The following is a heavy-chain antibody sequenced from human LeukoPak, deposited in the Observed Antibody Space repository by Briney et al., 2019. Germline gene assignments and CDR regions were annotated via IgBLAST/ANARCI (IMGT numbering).Heavy chain of an antibody. Sequence: PSETLSLTCTVSGDSTSSSSYYWGWIRQPPGKGLEWIGSIYFSGSTYYNPSLKSRVTISDDTSKNQFSLKLTSVPAADTAVYFCARWNLDLAYDIWGQGTMVTVSS. CDR1: GDSTSSSSYY. D-gene: IGHD1-1*01. CDR2: IYFSGST. J-gene: IGHJ3*02. V-gene: IGHV4-39*01. CDR3: ARWNLDLAYDI.